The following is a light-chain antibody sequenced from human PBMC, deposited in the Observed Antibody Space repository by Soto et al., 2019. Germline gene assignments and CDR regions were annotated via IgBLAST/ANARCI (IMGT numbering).Light chain of an antibody. CDR1: SSDVGGYNY. Sequence: QSALTQPASVSGFPGQSITISCTGTSSDVGGYNYVSWYQQHPGKAPKLMIYDVSNRPSGVSNRFSGSKSGNTASLTISGLQAEDEADYYCSSYTSSSTRIFGGGTKLTVL. J-gene: IGLJ2*01. CDR3: SSYTSSSTRI. CDR2: DVS. V-gene: IGLV2-14*01.